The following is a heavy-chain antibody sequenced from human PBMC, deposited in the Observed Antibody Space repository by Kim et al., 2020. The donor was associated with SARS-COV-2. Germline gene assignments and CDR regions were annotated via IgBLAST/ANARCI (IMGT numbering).Heavy chain of an antibody. Sequence: QGRVTITADESTSTAYMELSSLRSEDTAVYYCARDLMPSGYYDSSGPFDYWGQGTLVTVSS. D-gene: IGHD3-22*01. CDR3: ARDLMPSGYYDSSGPFDY. V-gene: IGHV1-69*01. J-gene: IGHJ4*02.